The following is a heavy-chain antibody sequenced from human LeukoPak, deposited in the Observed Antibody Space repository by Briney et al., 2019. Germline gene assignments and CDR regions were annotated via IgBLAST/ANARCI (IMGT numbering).Heavy chain of an antibody. V-gene: IGHV4-34*01. CDR2: INHSGST. CDR1: GGSFSGYY. CDR3: ARLDIVVVPAAKAGGPAGGLAAAPFDY. Sequence: ASETLSLTCAVYGGSFSGYYWSWIRQPPGKGLEWIGEINHSGSTNYNPSLKSRVTISVDTSKNQFSLKLSSVTAADTAVYYCARLDIVVVPAAKAGGPAGGLAAAPFDYWGQGTLVTVSS. D-gene: IGHD2-2*03. J-gene: IGHJ4*02.